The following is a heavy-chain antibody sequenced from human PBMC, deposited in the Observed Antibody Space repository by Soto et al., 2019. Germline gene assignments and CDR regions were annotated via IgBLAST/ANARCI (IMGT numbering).Heavy chain of an antibody. CDR2: INAGNGDI. D-gene: IGHD6-13*01. CDR1: GYTLSNYA. J-gene: IGHJ5*02. Sequence: QVQVVQSGAEVKKPGASVKVSCKASGYTLSNYAMHWVRQAPGQRLEWMGWINAGNGDIKYSQKFQGRVSITRDTSANTGYMELSSLRFEDTAVYYWARDGEGRAAAGMVSWGQGTLVTVSS. V-gene: IGHV1-3*01. CDR3: ARDGEGRAAAGMVS.